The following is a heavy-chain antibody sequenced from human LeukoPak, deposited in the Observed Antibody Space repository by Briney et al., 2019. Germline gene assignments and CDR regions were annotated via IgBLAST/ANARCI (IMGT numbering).Heavy chain of an antibody. CDR3: ARARRGRKEYYFDY. Sequence: ASVKVSCKASGYTFTSYGISWVRQAPGQGLEWMGWISAYNGNTNYAQKLQGRVTMTTDTSTSTAYMELSSLRSEDTAVYYCARARRGRKEYYFDYWGQGTLVTVSS. V-gene: IGHV1-18*01. J-gene: IGHJ4*02. CDR2: ISAYNGNT. D-gene: IGHD2-15*01. CDR1: GYTFTSYG.